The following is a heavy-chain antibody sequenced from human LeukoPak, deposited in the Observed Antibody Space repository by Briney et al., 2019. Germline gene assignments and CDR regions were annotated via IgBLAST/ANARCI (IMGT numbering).Heavy chain of an antibody. CDR2: IIPIFGTA. J-gene: IGHJ3*02. V-gene: IGHV1-69*01. D-gene: IGHD2-8*01. CDR3: ARDNGGHHHAFDI. Sequence: SMKVSCKASGGTFSSYAISWVRQAPGQGLEWMGGIIPIFGTANYAQKFQGRVTITADESTSTAYMELSSLRSEDTAVYYCARDNGGHHHAFDIWGQGTMVTVSS. CDR1: GGTFSSYA.